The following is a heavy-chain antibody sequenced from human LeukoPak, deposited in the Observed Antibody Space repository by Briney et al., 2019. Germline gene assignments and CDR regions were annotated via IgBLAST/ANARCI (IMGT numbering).Heavy chain of an antibody. CDR3: ACGRDSWSKKIDY. CDR2: ISYHGSNK. D-gene: IGHD3-3*01. Sequence: GGSLRLSCAASGFTFSSYGMYWVRQAPGKGLEWVAVISYHGSNKYYEDSVKGRFTISRDNYKNTLYLHMNMQRGEDTAVYYCACGRDSWSKKIDYWGQGTLVTVSS. CDR1: GFTFSSYG. J-gene: IGHJ4*02. V-gene: IGHV3-30*03.